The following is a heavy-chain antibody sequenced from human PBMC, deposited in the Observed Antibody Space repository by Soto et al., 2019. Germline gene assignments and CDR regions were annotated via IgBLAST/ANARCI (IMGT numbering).Heavy chain of an antibody. V-gene: IGHV3-74*01. J-gene: IGHJ4*02. CDR1: GFTFTNYW. CDR3: TTVFDY. Sequence: EVHLVQSGGGSVQPGGSLRLSCVASGFTFTNYWMHWVRQVPGKGLVWVSRIDGVGTGTSYSDSVRGRFTISRDNAENTLHLQMDSLRAEDTAVYYCTTVFDYWGQGTPVTVSS. CDR2: IDGVGTGT.